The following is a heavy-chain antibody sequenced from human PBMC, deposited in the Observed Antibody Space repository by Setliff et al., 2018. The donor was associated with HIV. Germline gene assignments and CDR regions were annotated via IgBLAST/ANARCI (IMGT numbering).Heavy chain of an antibody. CDR1: GESLSGYY. Sequence: PSETLSLTCAVYGESLSGYYWSWIRQPPGKGLEWIGDITHTRATNYNPSLQSRVTMSVDTSKNQFSLKLNSVTAADTAVYYCVRGGDSSSWYWGRWFDPWGQGTLVPSPQ. CDR3: VRGGDSSSWYWGRWFDP. V-gene: IGHV4-34*01. CDR2: ITHTRAT. D-gene: IGHD6-13*01. J-gene: IGHJ5*02.